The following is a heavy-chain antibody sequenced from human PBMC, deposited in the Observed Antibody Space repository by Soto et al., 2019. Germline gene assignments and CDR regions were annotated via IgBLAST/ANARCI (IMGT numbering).Heavy chain of an antibody. CDR3: TRAGRGAVVVGDLGYFYYGMDV. Sequence: GGSLRLSCAASGFTFSSYSMKWVRQAPGKGLEWVSYISSSSTGMYYADSVKGRFIVSRDNAKNSLYLQMNNLRDEDTAVYYCTRAGRGAVVVGDLGYFYYGMDVWGQGTTVTVSS. D-gene: IGHD2-15*01. CDR1: GFTFSSYS. V-gene: IGHV3-48*02. J-gene: IGHJ6*02. CDR2: ISSSSTGM.